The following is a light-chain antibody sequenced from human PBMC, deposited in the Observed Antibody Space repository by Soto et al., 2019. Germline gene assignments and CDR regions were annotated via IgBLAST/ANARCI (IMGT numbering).Light chain of an antibody. V-gene: IGLV2-14*01. CDR1: SGDIGSYNR. Sequence: QSALTQPASVSGSPGQSITISCTGTSGDIGSYNRVSWYQQHPGKAPKLIIYEVTDRPSGVSNRFSGSKSGNTATLTISRVEAGDEADYYCQVWDSSSDHRDWVFGGGTQLTVL. CDR2: EVT. CDR3: QVWDSSSDHRDWV. J-gene: IGLJ3*02.